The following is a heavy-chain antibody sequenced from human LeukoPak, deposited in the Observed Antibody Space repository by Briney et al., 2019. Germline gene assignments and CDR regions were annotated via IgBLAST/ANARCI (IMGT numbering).Heavy chain of an antibody. CDR3: ARWNNGWEFDY. CDR1: GFTFSSSG. V-gene: IGHV3-21*04. D-gene: IGHD1/OR15-1a*01. CDR2: ISGSSTYI. J-gene: IGHJ4*02. Sequence: GGSLRLSCAASGFTFSSSGMSWVRQAPGKGLEWVSSISGSSTYIDYADSVKGRFTISRDNAKNALYLQMDSPRAEDTAVYYCARWNNGWEFDYWGQGTLVSVSS.